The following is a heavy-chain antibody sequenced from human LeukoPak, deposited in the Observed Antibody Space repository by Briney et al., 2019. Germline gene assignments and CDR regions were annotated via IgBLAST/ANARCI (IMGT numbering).Heavy chain of an antibody. J-gene: IGHJ4*02. CDR2: MSGRGSYI. Sequence: GGSLRLSCAASGFNFSNYDMTWVRQAPGKGLEWVSSMSGRGSYIYHADSVKGRFTISRDNAQSSLYLPMNSLRVDDTAVYYCARLAYGSGPRPLDYWGQGILVTVSS. D-gene: IGHD3-10*01. CDR3: ARLAYGSGPRPLDY. V-gene: IGHV3-21*01. CDR1: GFNFSNYD.